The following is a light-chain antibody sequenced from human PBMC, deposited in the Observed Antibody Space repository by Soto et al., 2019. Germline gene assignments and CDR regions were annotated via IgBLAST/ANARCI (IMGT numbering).Light chain of an antibody. J-gene: IGKJ2*02. CDR1: QSVSSN. V-gene: IGKV3-15*01. CDR3: QQYTNWPRGT. Sequence: EIVMTQSPATLSVSPGERATLSCMASQSVSSNLSWYQQKPGHAPRLLIYAASNRATGIPARFSGSWSGTEFTLTFRSLQSEDFAVYYCQQYTNWPRGTFGQGTKLEIK. CDR2: AAS.